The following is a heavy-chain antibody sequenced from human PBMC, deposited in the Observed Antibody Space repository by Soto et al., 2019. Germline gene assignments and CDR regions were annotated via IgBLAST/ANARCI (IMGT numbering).Heavy chain of an antibody. V-gene: IGHV3-30*18. CDR3: AKDPRGPSKSVWYGMDV. D-gene: IGHD2-15*01. CDR1: GFTFSSYG. CDR2: ISYDGSNK. Sequence: QVQLVESGGGVVQPGRSLRLSCAASGFTFSSYGMHWVRQAPGKGLEWMAVISYDGSNKYYADSVKGRFTISGDNSKNTLYLQMNSLRAEDTAVYYCAKDPRGPSKSVWYGMDVWGQGTTVTVSS. J-gene: IGHJ6*02.